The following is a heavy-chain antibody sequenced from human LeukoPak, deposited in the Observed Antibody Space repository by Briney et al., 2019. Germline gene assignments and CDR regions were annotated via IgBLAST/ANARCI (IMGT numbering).Heavy chain of an antibody. Sequence: GGSLRLSCAASGFTFSSYSTNWVRQAPGKGLEWVSSISSSSSYIYYADSVKGRFTISRDNAKNSLYLQMNSLRAEDMAVYYCARAGVVPAAQGLNWFDPWGQGTLVTVSS. D-gene: IGHD2-2*01. CDR2: ISSSSSYI. V-gene: IGHV3-21*01. CDR1: GFTFSSYS. J-gene: IGHJ5*02. CDR3: ARAGVVPAAQGLNWFDP.